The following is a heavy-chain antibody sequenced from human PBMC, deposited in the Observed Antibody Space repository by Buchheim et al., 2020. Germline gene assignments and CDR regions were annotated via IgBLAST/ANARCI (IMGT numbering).Heavy chain of an antibody. CDR3: ARLVTTNNWFDP. CDR1: GGSFSGHY. J-gene: IGHJ5*02. CDR2: INHSGST. D-gene: IGHD4-17*01. Sequence: QVQLQQWGAGLLKPSETLSLTCTVSGGSFSGHYWSWIRQPPGKGLEWIGQINHSGSTNYNPSLKSRVTISVDTSTNQVSLKLSSMTAADTAVYYCARLVTTNNWFDPWGQGTL. V-gene: IGHV4-34*01.